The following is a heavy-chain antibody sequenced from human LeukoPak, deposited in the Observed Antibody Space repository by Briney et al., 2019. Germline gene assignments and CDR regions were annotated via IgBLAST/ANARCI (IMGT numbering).Heavy chain of an antibody. CDR2: IYYSGST. Sequence: SETLSLTCTVSGGSISSSSYYWGWIRQPPGKGLEWIGSIYYSGSTYYNPSLKSRVTISVDTSKNQFSLKLSSVTAADTAVYYCAIAVLTGAGYWGQGTLVTVSS. V-gene: IGHV4-39*07. J-gene: IGHJ4*02. D-gene: IGHD7-27*01. CDR3: AIAVLTGAGY. CDR1: GGSISSSSYY.